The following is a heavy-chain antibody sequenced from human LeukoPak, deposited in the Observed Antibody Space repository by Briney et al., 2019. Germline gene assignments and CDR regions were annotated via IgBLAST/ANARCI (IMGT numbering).Heavy chain of an antibody. CDR3: ATGDEDSPMNFYH. J-gene: IGHJ4*02. V-gene: IGHV3-43*01. CDR1: GFVFEEST. CDR2: INWDGGTT. Sequence: PGGSLGLTCAASGFVFEESTMHWVRQAPGKGLEWVSLINWDGGTTHYAGSVKGRFTISRDNSKNSLYLQLNSLTSDDTALYYCATGDEDSPMNFYHWGQGTLVTVSS. D-gene: IGHD5-18*01.